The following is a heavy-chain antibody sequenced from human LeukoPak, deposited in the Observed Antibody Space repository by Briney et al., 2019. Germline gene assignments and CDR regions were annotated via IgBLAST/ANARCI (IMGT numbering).Heavy chain of an antibody. CDR1: GFTFSAFW. Sequence: PGGSLRLSCAASGFTFSAFWMHWVRQAPGKGLVWVSRINSDDSRTTYADSVKGRFTISRYNAENTLYLQMNSLRDEDTAVYYCARGLVHDTSGYYSDYWGQGTMVTVSS. J-gene: IGHJ4*02. CDR3: ARGLVHDTSGYYSDY. V-gene: IGHV3-74*01. D-gene: IGHD3-22*01. CDR2: INSDDSRT.